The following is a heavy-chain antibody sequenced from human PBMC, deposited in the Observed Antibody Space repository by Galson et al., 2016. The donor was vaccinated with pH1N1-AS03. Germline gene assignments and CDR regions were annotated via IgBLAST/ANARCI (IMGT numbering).Heavy chain of an antibody. CDR1: GDSISSSRFY. CDR3: ARPLAVTDAFDI. D-gene: IGHD2-21*02. CDR2: IYYSCTT. V-gene: IGHV4-39*01. Sequence: SETLSLTCKVSGDSISSSRFYWGWIRQHPGKGLEWIGSIYYSCTTYYTSSLKSRVTITVDTSKNEFSLRSTSVTAADTAVDYCARPLAVTDAFDIWGQGTMVTIS. J-gene: IGHJ3*02.